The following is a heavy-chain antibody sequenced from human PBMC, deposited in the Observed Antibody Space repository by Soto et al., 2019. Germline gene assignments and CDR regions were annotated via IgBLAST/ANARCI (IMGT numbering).Heavy chain of an antibody. Sequence: PSETLSLTCAVYGGSFSGYYWSWIRQPPGKGLEWIGEINHSGSTNYNPSLKSRVTISVDTSKNQFSLKLSSVTAADTAVYYCARGPHYYSYSGMDVWGQGTTVTVSS. CDR1: GGSFSGYY. CDR2: INHSGST. J-gene: IGHJ6*02. CDR3: ARGPHYYSYSGMDV. V-gene: IGHV4-34*01.